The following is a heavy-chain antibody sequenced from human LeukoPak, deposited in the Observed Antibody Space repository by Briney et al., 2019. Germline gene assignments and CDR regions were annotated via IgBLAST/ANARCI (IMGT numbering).Heavy chain of an antibody. Sequence: GGSLRLSCAASGFTFSSYSMNWVRQAPGKGLEWVSYISSSSSTIYHADSVKGRFTISRDNAKNSLYLQMNSLRAEDTAVYYCAKDWGPYGDNRHSYFDLWGRGTLVTVSS. CDR1: GFTFSSYS. D-gene: IGHD4-17*01. CDR2: ISSSSSTI. J-gene: IGHJ2*01. CDR3: AKDWGPYGDNRHSYFDL. V-gene: IGHV3-48*01.